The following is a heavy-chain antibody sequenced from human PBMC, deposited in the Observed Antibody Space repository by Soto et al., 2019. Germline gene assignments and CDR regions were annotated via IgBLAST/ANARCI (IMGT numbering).Heavy chain of an antibody. Sequence: QVQLVQSGAEVKKPGASVKVSCKVSGYTLTELSMHWVRQAPGKGLEWMGGFDPEDGETIYAQKFQGRVTMTEDTSTDTAYMELSSLRSEDTAVYYCATSDPDIVLVPAAPYYYGMDVWGQGTTVTVSS. CDR1: GYTLTELS. CDR2: FDPEDGET. CDR3: ATSDPDIVLVPAAPYYYGMDV. D-gene: IGHD2-2*01. J-gene: IGHJ6*02. V-gene: IGHV1-24*01.